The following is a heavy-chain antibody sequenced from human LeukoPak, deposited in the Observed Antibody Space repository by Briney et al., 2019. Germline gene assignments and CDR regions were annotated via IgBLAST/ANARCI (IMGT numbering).Heavy chain of an antibody. D-gene: IGHD6-6*01. CDR3: AKALYSSSAFDAFDI. Sequence: PGGSLRLSCAASGFTFSSYAMSWVRQAPGKGLEWVSAISGSGGSTYYADSVKGRFTISRDNSKNTLYLQMTSLRAEDTAVYYCAKALYSSSAFDAFDIWGQGTMVTVSS. CDR2: ISGSGGST. CDR1: GFTFSSYA. J-gene: IGHJ3*02. V-gene: IGHV3-23*01.